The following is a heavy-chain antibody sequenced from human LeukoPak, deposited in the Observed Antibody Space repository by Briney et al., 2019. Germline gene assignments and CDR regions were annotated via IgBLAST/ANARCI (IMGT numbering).Heavy chain of an antibody. V-gene: IGHV1-8*02. CDR2: MNPNSGNT. Sequence: ASVKVSCKASGHTFTTYYMHWVRQAPGQGLEWMGWMNPNSGNTGYAQKFQGRVTMTRNTSISTAYMELSSLRSEDTAVYYCARGRSVERGYRLYYFDYWGQGTLVTVSS. CDR3: ARGRSVERGYRLYYFDY. D-gene: IGHD3-22*01. CDR1: GHTFTTYY. J-gene: IGHJ4*02.